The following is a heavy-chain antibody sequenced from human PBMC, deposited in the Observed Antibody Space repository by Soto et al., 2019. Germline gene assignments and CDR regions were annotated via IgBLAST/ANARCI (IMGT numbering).Heavy chain of an antibody. Sequence: GESLKISCKASGYSFAIYWIGWVRQMPGKGLEWMGIIYPGDSDIRYSPSFEGQVTISADKSISTAYLQWGSLKASDTAMYYCASRRGSGNHYYYNYGMDVWGQGTTVTVSS. CDR2: IYPGDSDI. V-gene: IGHV5-51*01. CDR3: ASRRGSGNHYYYNYGMDV. CDR1: GYSFAIYW. D-gene: IGHD1-26*01. J-gene: IGHJ6*02.